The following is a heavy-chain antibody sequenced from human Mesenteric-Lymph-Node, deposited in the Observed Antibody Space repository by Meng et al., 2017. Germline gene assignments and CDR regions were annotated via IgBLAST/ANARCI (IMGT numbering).Heavy chain of an antibody. CDR3: ARVSSDYGDYTYFDY. CDR1: GYSISSGYY. J-gene: IGHJ4*02. Sequence: GSLRLSCTVSGYSISSGYYWGWIRQPPGKGLEWIGEINHSGSTNYNPSLKSRVTISVDTSKNQFSLKLSSVTAADTAVYYCARVSSDYGDYTYFDYWGQGTLVTVSS. D-gene: IGHD4-17*01. CDR2: INHSGST. V-gene: IGHV4-38-2*02.